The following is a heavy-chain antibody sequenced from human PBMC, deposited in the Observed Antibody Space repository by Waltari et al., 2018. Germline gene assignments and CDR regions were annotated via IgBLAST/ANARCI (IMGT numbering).Heavy chain of an antibody. J-gene: IGHJ4*02. CDR2: IRRRGDST. Sequence: EVPLLESGGGLVQPGGSLRLSCSASGFTFSPFAMNWVLPAPGKGLEWGSGIRRRGDSTYYAEAVRGRFTLSRDNSKNTLYMQMNSLRAEDTALYYCTRAIFGVVDSFDYWGRGTLVTVSS. CDR1: GFTFSPFA. D-gene: IGHD3-3*01. V-gene: IGHV3-23*01. CDR3: TRAIFGVVDSFDY.